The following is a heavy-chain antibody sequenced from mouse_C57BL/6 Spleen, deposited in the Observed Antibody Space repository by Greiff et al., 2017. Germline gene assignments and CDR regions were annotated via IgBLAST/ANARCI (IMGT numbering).Heavy chain of an antibody. J-gene: IGHJ4*01. Sequence: VQLQQSGPELVKPGASVKISCKASGYSFTGYYMHWVKQSSEKSLEWIGEINPSTGGTSYNQKFKGKATLTVDKSSSTAYMQLKSLTSEDSAVYYCGGAYSNSYYAMDYWGQGTSVTVSS. V-gene: IGHV1-43*01. CDR2: INPSTGGT. CDR1: GYSFTGYY. D-gene: IGHD2-5*01. CDR3: GGAYSNSYYAMDY.